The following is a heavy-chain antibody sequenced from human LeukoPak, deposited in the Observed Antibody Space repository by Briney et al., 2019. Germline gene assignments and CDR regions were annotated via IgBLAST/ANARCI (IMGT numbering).Heavy chain of an antibody. V-gene: IGHV4-39*01. Sequence: SETLSLTCTVSGGSIGSSSYYWGWIRQPPGKGLEWIGSIYYSGSTYYNPSLKSRVTISVDTSKNQFSLKLSSVTAADTAVYYCARLSGPFDYWGQGTLVTVSS. J-gene: IGHJ4*02. CDR2: IYYSGST. CDR1: GGSIGSSSYY. CDR3: ARLSGPFDY.